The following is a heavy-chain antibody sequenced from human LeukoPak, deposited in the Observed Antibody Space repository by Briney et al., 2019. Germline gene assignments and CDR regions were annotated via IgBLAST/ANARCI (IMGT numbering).Heavy chain of an antibody. V-gene: IGHV3-23*01. CDR3: ARGVVMGETNYYYYGMGV. CDR2: ISGSGGWA. J-gene: IGHJ6*02. CDR1: GFNFRGYA. Sequence: GGSLRLSCAASGFNFRGYAMRWVRQAPGKGLEWVSAISGSGGWAHYADAVRGRFTISRDNSQNTLQLQMNSLRAEDTAVYYCARGVVMGETNYYYYGMGVWGQGTRVTVSS. D-gene: IGHD2-21*01.